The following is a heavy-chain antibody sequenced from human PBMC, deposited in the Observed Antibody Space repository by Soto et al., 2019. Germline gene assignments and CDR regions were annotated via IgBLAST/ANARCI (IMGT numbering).Heavy chain of an antibody. Sequence: QVQLVQSGAEVKKPGSSVKVSCKASGGTFSSYAISWVRQAPGQGLEWMGGIIPIFGTANYAQKFQGRVTITADESTSTAYMELSSLRSEDKAVYYCASGQPQDYCSGGSCYSLAYYCYGMDVWGQGTTVTVSS. CDR3: ASGQPQDYCSGGSCYSLAYYCYGMDV. D-gene: IGHD2-15*01. J-gene: IGHJ6*02. CDR1: GGTFSSYA. V-gene: IGHV1-69*01. CDR2: IIPIFGTA.